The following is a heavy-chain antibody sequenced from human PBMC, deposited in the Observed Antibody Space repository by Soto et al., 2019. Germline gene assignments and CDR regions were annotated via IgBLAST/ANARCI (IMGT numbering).Heavy chain of an antibody. V-gene: IGHV3-21*01. CDR2: ISSSSYI. CDR3: ARGGGTWLRGAFDI. D-gene: IGHD5-12*01. CDR1: GFTFSNFS. Sequence: VGSLRLSCAASGFTFSNFSMSCVSQAPGKGLEWVSSISSSSYIYYADSVKGRFTISRDNAKNSLYLQMNSLRAEDTAVYYCARGGGTWLRGAFDIWGQGTMVTVSS. J-gene: IGHJ3*02.